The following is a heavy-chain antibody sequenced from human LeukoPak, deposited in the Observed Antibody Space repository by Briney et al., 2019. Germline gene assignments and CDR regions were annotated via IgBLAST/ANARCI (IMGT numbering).Heavy chain of an antibody. D-gene: IGHD2-15*01. CDR3: ARESDGYCSGGSCYS. CDR2: IYYSGST. J-gene: IGHJ4*02. CDR1: GGSISSGGYY. Sequence: SETLSLTCTVSGGSISSGGYYWSWIRQHPGKGLEWIGYIYYSGSTYYNPSLKSRVTISVDTSKNQFSLKLSSVAAADTAVYYCARESDGYCSGGSCYSWGQGTLVTVSS. V-gene: IGHV4-31*03.